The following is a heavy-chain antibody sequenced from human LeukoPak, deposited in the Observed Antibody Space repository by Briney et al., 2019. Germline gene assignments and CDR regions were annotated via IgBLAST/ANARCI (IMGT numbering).Heavy chain of an antibody. J-gene: IGHJ4*02. CDR3: ARDWRGLLIHRRGFDY. Sequence: GGSLRLSCAASGFTFSSYGMHWVRQAPGKGLEWVAFIRYDGSNKYYADSVKGRFTTSRDNSKNTLYLQMNSLRAEDTAVYYCARDWRGLLIHRRGFDYWGQGTLVTVSS. CDR1: GFTFSSYG. CDR2: IRYDGSNK. V-gene: IGHV3-30*02. D-gene: IGHD3-3*01.